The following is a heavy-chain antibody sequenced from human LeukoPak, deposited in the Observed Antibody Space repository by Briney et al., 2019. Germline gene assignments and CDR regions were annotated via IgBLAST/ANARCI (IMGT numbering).Heavy chain of an antibody. CDR3: ARDGFLHYYMDV. J-gene: IGHJ6*03. Sequence: GGSLRLSCAASGFTFSSYGMSWVRQAPGKGLEWVSAISGSGGSTYYADSVKGRFTISRDNAKNSLYLQMNSLRAEDTAVYYCARDGFLHYYMDVWGKGTTVTVSS. CDR2: ISGSGGST. V-gene: IGHV3-23*01. CDR1: GFTFSSYG. D-gene: IGHD3-3*01.